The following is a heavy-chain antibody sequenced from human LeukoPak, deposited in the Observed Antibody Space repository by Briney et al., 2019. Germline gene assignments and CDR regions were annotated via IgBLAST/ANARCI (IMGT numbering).Heavy chain of an antibody. J-gene: IGHJ6*04. D-gene: IGHD3-10*02. V-gene: IGHV3-53*01. CDR3: AELGITMIGGV. Sequence: GGSLRLSCEASGFTVSSNHMTWVRQAPGKGLEWVSLSHSGGNPYYADSVKGRFTISRDNAKNSLYLQMNSLRAEDTAVYYCAELGITMIGGVWGKGTTVTISS. CDR2: SHSGGNP. CDR1: GFTVSSNH.